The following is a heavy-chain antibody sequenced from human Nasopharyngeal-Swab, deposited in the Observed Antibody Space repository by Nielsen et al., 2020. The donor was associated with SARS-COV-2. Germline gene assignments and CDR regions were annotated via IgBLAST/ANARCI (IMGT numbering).Heavy chain of an antibody. CDR2: ISSSRTYT. D-gene: IGHD5-18*01. J-gene: IGHJ6*02. V-gene: IGHV3-11*05. CDR3: ARDSPLDTAMVPFWFYYYGMDV. Sequence: GASLQISCDASGFTFSDYYMSWFSQAPGKGLEGVSYISSSRTYTNYADPVKGRFTISRDNSTNSLYLQMNSLRAEDTAVYYCARDSPLDTAMVPFWFYYYGMDVWGQGTTVTVSS. CDR1: GFTFSDYY.